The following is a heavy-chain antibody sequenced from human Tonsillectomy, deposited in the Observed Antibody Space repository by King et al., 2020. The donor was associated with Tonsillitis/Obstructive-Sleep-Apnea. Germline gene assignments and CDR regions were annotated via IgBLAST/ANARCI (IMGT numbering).Heavy chain of an antibody. CDR1: GFTFSSAW. D-gene: IGHD2-2*02. Sequence: VQLVQSGGGLVKPAGSLRLSCAASGFTFSSAWMNWVRQAPGKGLEWVGRIKSKTDGGTTDYAAPVKGRFTVSRDDSRNTLFLQMNSLKTEDTAVYYCTLGDRAAIWGWGQGPLVTVSS. CDR2: IKSKTDGGTT. CDR3: TLGDRAAIWG. J-gene: IGHJ4*02. V-gene: IGHV3-15*07.